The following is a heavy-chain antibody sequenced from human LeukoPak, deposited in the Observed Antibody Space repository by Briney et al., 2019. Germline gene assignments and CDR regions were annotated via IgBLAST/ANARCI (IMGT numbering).Heavy chain of an antibody. CDR3: AREFLSWAIDY. D-gene: IGHD2-15*01. CDR2: IISSGSTI. J-gene: IGHJ4*02. V-gene: IGHV3-48*03. Sequence: PGGSLRLSCAASGFTFSSYEMNWVRQAPGEGLEWGSYIISSGSTIYYADSVKGRFTISRDNAKNSLYLQMNSLRAEDTAVYYCAREFLSWAIDYWGQGTLVTVSS. CDR1: GFTFSSYE.